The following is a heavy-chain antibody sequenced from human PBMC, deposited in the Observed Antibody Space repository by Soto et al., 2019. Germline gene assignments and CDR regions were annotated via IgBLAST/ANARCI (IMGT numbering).Heavy chain of an antibody. Sequence: GGSLSLSCAASGFTFSNYWMIWVRQAPGNGLEWVATIKQDGGEKYYVDSVKGRFATARDNAADSLYLHMNSLTAEDTAVYYCAKTAYGYGPPDWWGQGALVTVSS. J-gene: IGHJ4*02. CDR1: GFTFSNYW. CDR3: AKTAYGYGPPDW. D-gene: IGHD5-18*01. V-gene: IGHV3-7*01. CDR2: IKQDGGEK.